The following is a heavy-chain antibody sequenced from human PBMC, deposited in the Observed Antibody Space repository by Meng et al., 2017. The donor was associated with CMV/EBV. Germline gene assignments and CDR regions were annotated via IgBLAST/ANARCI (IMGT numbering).Heavy chain of an antibody. V-gene: IGHV3-21*01. Sequence: GESLKISCAASGFTFSSYSMNWVRQAPGKGLEWVSSISSSSSYIYYADSVKGRFTISRDNAKNSLYLQMNSLRAEDTAAYYCASDCSSTSCSYYYYGMDVWGQGTTVTVSS. J-gene: IGHJ6*02. CDR3: ASDCSSTSCSYYYYGMDV. CDR1: GFTFSSYS. CDR2: ISSSSSYI. D-gene: IGHD2-2*01.